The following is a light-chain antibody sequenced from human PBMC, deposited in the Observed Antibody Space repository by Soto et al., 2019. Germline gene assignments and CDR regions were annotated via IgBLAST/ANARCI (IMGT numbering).Light chain of an antibody. V-gene: IGLV1-47*01. CDR3: GTWDDSVNAWV. CDR2: MNN. Sequence: QAVVTQPPSASGTPGQRVTISCSGSTSNIGTNFVYWYQQLPTTAPKLLIYMNNQRPSGVPDRFSASKSGTSASLAISGLRSEDEGTYYCGTWDDSVNAWVFGGGTKLTVL. J-gene: IGLJ3*02. CDR1: TSNIGTNF.